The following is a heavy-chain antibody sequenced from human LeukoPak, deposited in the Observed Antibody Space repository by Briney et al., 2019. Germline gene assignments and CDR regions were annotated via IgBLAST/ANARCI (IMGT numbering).Heavy chain of an antibody. CDR1: GFTFSSYG. CDR2: IWYDGSNK. J-gene: IGHJ4*02. D-gene: IGHD2-15*01. CDR3: AREDIHCSGGSCYSGFDY. Sequence: GGSLRLSCAASGFTFSSYGMHWVLQAPGKGLEWVAVIWYDGSNKYYADSVKGRFTISRDNSKNTLYLQMNSLRAEDTAVYYCAREDIHCSGGSCYSGFDYWGQGTLVTVSS. V-gene: IGHV3-33*01.